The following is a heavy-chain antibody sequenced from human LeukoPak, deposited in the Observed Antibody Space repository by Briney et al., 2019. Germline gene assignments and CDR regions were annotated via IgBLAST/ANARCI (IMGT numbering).Heavy chain of an antibody. CDR1: GFTVSGNY. CDR2: IYSGGST. D-gene: IGHD1-1*01. CDR3: ARGPVGKNYFDY. J-gene: IGHJ4*02. V-gene: IGHV3-66*01. Sequence: GRSLRLSCAASGFTVSGNYMSWVRQAPGKGLEWVSVIYSGGSTFYADSVKGRFTISRDNSKNTLYLQMNSLRAEDTAVFYCARGPVGKNYFDYWGQGTLVTVSS.